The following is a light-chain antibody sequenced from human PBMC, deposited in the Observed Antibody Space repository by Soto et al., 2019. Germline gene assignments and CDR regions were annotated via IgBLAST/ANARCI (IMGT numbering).Light chain of an antibody. CDR1: SSIIGNNY. CDR3: ATWDSSLSAGV. V-gene: IGLV1-51*01. J-gene: IGLJ2*01. CDR2: DND. Sequence: QSVLTQPPSVSAAPGQKVTISCSGSSSIIGNNYVFWYQQLPGTAPKLLIYDNDKRPSGIPDRFSGSKSGTSATLGITGLQTGDEADYYCATWDSSLSAGVFGGGTKLTVL.